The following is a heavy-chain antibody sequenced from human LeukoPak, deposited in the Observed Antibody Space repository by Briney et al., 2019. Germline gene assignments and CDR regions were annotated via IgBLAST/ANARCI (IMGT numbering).Heavy chain of an antibody. D-gene: IGHD5-24*01. V-gene: IGHV4-59*08. J-gene: IGHJ4*02. CDR1: GGSISSYY. CDR2: IYYSGST. Sequence: SETLSLTCTVSGGSISSYYWSWIRQPPGKGLEWIGYIYYSGSTNYNPSLKSRVTISVDTSKNQFSLKLSSVTAADTAVYYCASRDGYNSGDYWGQGTLVTVSS. CDR3: ASRDGYNSGDY.